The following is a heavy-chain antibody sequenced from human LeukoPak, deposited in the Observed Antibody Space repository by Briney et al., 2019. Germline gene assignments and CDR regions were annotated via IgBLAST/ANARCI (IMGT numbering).Heavy chain of an antibody. D-gene: IGHD3-3*01. V-gene: IGHV3-48*01. J-gene: IGHJ4*02. CDR3: ARDGGGVYDFWSGYYYFDY. Sequence: VGSLRLSCAASGGSFRSYSLNCVRDAPGKGVEWGSYISSSGSTIYYADSVKGRFTISRDNAKNSLYLQMNSLRAEDTAVYYCARDGGGVYDFWSGYYYFDYWGQGTLVTVSS. CDR1: GGSFRSYS. CDR2: ISSSGSTI.